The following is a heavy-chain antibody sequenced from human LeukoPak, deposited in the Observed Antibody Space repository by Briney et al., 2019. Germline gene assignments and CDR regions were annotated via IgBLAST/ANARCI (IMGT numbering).Heavy chain of an antibody. CDR3: ARGTSGSYFDY. Sequence: SQTLSLTCTVSGGSINSGSFNWNWIRQSAGKGLEWIGHVYTTGTTNCNPSLRSRVTISLDTSKNQFSLNLNSVTAVDTAVYHCARGTSGSYFDYWGQGTLVTVSS. D-gene: IGHD1-26*01. J-gene: IGHJ4*02. CDR1: GGSINSGSFN. CDR2: VYTTGTT. V-gene: IGHV4-61*09.